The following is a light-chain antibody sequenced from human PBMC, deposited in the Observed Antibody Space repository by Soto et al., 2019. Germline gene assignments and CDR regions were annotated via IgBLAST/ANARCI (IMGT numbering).Light chain of an antibody. V-gene: IGLV2-14*03. CDR1: SSDIGGYNR. CDR3: SSYTTSSTLDV. CDR2: DVS. Sequence: QSALTQPASVSGSPGQSITISCTGTSSDIGGYNRVSWYQQHPGKAPKLMIYDVSNRPSGVSNRFSGSKSDNTASLTISGLQAEDEADYYCSSYTTSSTLDVFGTGTKLTVL. J-gene: IGLJ1*01.